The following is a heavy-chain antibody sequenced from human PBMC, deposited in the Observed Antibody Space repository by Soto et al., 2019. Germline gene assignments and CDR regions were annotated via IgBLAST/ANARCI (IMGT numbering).Heavy chain of an antibody. CDR2: ISAYNGNT. J-gene: IGHJ4*02. CDR1: GYTFTSYG. CDR3: ARVIGYVWGSYRYRLYYFDY. Sequence: QVQLVQSGAEVKKPGASVKVSCKASGYTFTSYGISWVRQAPGQGLEWMGWISAYNGNTNYAQKLQGRVTMTTDTTTSTAYMELRSLRSNDTAVYYCARVIGYVWGSYRYRLYYFDYWGQGTLVTVSS. V-gene: IGHV1-18*01. D-gene: IGHD3-16*02.